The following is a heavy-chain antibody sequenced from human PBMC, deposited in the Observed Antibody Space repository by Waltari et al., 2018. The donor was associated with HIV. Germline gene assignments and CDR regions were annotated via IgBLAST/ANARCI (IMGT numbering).Heavy chain of an antibody. D-gene: IGHD3-16*01. J-gene: IGHJ3*02. CDR3: LNADGYYGGGGGAFAI. CDR1: LLLEDYE. Sequence: EVRLVQSGGGLVQPGRSLRLSCVANLLLEDYEVHWVRQVPGKGLEWIVGITRNGAVKPHGDSGRGRFTTSRDNAQDSLYLQMSSLRVEDTASYYCLNADGYYGGGGGAFAIWGQGTLVTVSS. V-gene: IGHV3-9*01. CDR2: ITRNGAVK.